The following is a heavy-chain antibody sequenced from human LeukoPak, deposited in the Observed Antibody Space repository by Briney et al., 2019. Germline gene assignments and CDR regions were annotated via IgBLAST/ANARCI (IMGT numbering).Heavy chain of an antibody. J-gene: IGHJ4*02. Sequence: GRSLRLSCAASGFTFSSYWMSWVRQAPGKGLEWVANIKQDGSEKYYVDSVKGRFTISRDNSKNTLYLQMNSLRAEDTAVYYCAKDRYIGGGSCNDYWGQGTLVTVSS. D-gene: IGHD2-15*01. CDR1: GFTFSSYW. CDR2: IKQDGSEK. CDR3: AKDRYIGGGSCNDY. V-gene: IGHV3-7*03.